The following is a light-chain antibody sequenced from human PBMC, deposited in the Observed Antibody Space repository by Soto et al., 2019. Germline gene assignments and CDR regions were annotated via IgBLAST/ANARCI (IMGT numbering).Light chain of an antibody. CDR2: EVS. CDR3: SSYTAFSTWV. J-gene: IGLJ3*02. V-gene: IGLV2-14*01. Sequence: QSALTQPASVSGSPGQSITISCTGTSNDFGGYNYVSWYQQHPGKAPQLIIYEVSNRPSGVSHRFSGSKSGDTASLTISGLQAEDGADYYCSSYTAFSTWVFGGGTKLTVL. CDR1: SNDFGGYNY.